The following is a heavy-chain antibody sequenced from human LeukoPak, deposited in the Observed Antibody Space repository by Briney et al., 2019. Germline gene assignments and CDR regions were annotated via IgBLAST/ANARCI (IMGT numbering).Heavy chain of an antibody. J-gene: IGHJ6*03. CDR1: GGSFSDYY. D-gene: IGHD5-12*01. V-gene: IGHV4-34*01. Sequence: SETLSLTCAVYGGSFSDYYWSWIRQPPGKGLEWIGEINHSGSTNYNPSLKSRVTISVDTSKNQFSLKLSSVTAADTAVYYCARLANYYYYYYMDVWGKGTTVTVSS. CDR2: INHSGST. CDR3: ARLANYYYYYYMDV.